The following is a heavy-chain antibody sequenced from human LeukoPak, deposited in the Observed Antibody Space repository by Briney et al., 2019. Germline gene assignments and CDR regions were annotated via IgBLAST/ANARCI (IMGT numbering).Heavy chain of an antibody. Sequence: GGSPRLSCAASGFTFSSYAMSWVRQAPGKGLEWVSAISGSGGSTYYADSVKSRFTISRDYSKNTLYLQMNSLRAEDTAVYYCAKVEAARPGGHLVGWGQGTLVTVSS. D-gene: IGHD6-6*01. CDR3: AKVEAARPGGHLVG. CDR1: GFTFSSYA. CDR2: ISGSGGST. V-gene: IGHV3-23*01. J-gene: IGHJ4*02.